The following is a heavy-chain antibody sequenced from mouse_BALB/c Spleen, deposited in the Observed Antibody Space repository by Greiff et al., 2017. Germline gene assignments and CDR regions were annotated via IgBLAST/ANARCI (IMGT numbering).Heavy chain of an antibody. CDR1: GFNIKDTY. J-gene: IGHJ3*01. CDR2: IDPANGNT. D-gene: IGHD2-10*02. CDR3: ARGGYGTTWFAY. Sequence: VQLKQSGAELVKPGASVKLSCTASGFNIKDTYMHWVKQRPEQGLEWIGRIDPANGNTKYDPKFQGKATITADTSSNTAYLQLSSLTSEDTAVYYCARGGYGTTWFAYWGQGTLVTVSA. V-gene: IGHV14-3*02.